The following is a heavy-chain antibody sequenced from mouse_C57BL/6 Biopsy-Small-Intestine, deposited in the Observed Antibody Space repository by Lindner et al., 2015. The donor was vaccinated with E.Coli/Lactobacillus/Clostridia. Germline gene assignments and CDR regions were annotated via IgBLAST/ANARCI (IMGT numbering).Heavy chain of an antibody. D-gene: IGHD2-1*01. J-gene: IGHJ3*01. CDR2: IDPENGDT. V-gene: IGHV14-4*01. Sequence: VQLQESGAELVRPGASVKLSCTASGFNIKDDYMHWVKQRPEQGLEWIGWIDPENGDTEYASKFQGKATITADTSSNTAYLQLNSLTSEDTAVYYCTTRGRNYEGLFAYWGQGTLVTVSA. CDR3: TTRGRNYEGLFAY. CDR1: GFNIKDDY.